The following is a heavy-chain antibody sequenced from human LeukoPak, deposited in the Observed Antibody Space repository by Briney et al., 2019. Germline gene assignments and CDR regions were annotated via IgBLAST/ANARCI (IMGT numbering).Heavy chain of an antibody. CDR3: ARDRFGEGVDS. V-gene: IGHV1-3*01. CDR1: GYTFTNYA. J-gene: IGHJ4*02. CDR2: INAGNGNT. Sequence: VASVKVSCKASGYTFTNYAMHWVRQAPGQRLEWMGWINAGNGNTKYSQKFQGRVTITRDTPASTAYMELSSLRSEDTAVYYCARDRFGEGVDSWGQGTLVTVSS. D-gene: IGHD3-10*01.